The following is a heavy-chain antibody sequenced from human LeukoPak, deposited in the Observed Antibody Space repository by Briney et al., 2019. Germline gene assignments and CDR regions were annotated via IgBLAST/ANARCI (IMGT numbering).Heavy chain of an antibody. J-gene: IGHJ6*02. V-gene: IGHV5-51*01. CDR2: IYPGDSDT. Sequence: NRGESLKISCKGSGYSFTSYWIGWVRQMPGKGLGWMGIIYPGDSDTRYSPSFQGQVTISADKSISTAYLQWSSLKASDTAMYYCARLKSYGDYESYGMDVWGQGTTVTVSS. D-gene: IGHD4-17*01. CDR3: ARLKSYGDYESYGMDV. CDR1: GYSFTSYW.